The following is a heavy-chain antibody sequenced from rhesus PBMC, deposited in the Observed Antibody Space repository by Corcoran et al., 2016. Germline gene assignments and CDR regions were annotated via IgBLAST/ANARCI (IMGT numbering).Heavy chain of an antibody. CDR3: ARDLYYGSSPYYFDY. CDR2: IYGSGGGT. CDR1: GGSISDDYY. J-gene: IGHJ4*01. D-gene: IGHD4-29*01. Sequence: QVQLQESGPGLVKPSETLSLTCAVSGGSISDDYYWSWIRQPPGTGLEWIGYIYGSGGGTNYNPSLKNRVTISIDTSKNQFSLKLSSVTAADTAVYYCARDLYYGSSPYYFDYWGQGVLVTVSS. V-gene: IGHV4-106*01.